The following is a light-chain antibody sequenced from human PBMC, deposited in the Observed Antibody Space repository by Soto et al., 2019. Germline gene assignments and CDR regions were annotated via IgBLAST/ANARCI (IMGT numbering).Light chain of an antibody. CDR2: RTF. CDR1: QSIASSY. V-gene: IGKV3-20*01. CDR3: QQFNSSPLT. J-gene: IGKJ4*01. Sequence: EMVLTQYPGTLSLSPGERATLSCRASQSIASSYLAWYQQRPGQPPRLLLYRTFNRATGIPDRFSGGGSGTDFTLTISSLEPEDSAVYFCQQFNSSPLTFGGGTKVDIK.